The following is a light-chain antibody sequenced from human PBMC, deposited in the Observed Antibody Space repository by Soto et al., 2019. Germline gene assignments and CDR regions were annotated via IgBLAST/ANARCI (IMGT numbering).Light chain of an antibody. J-gene: IGLJ1*01. CDR2: EVS. V-gene: IGLV2-8*01. CDR1: SSDGGGYNY. CDR3: SSYAGTDDFYV. Sequence: QSYLTEAPSASGSPGQSFTISCPGTSSDGGGYNYVSWYQQYPGKAPKLMIYEVSKRPSGVPDRFSGSKSANAASLTVSGLQAEDEADYYCSSYAGTDDFYVFGTGTKVTV.